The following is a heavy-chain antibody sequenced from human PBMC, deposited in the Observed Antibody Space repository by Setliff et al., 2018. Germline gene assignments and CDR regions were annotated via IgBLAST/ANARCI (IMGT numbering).Heavy chain of an antibody. CDR3: ARDVPFWSGYYTGYHYYYGMDV. CDR1: GYTFTSYD. V-gene: IGHV1-8*02. CDR2: MNPNSGNT. D-gene: IGHD3-3*01. Sequence: GASVKVSCKASGYTFTSYDINWVRQATGQGLEWMGWMNPNSGNTGYAQKFQGRVTMTRNTSISTAYMELSSLRSEDTAVYYCARDVPFWSGYYTGYHYYYGMDVWGQGTTVTVSS. J-gene: IGHJ6*02.